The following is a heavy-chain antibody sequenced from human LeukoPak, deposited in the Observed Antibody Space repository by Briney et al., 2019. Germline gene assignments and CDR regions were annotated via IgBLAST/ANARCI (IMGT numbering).Heavy chain of an antibody. V-gene: IGHV3-30*02. CDR2: IRYHGSDK. D-gene: IGHD3-22*01. Sequence: GGSLRLSCAASEFSVGSNYMTWVRQAPGKGLEWVAFIRYHGSDKYYADSVKDRFTISRDNSKNTLYLQMNSLRAEDTAVYYCAKKWSGDYDSSGVNDAFDIWGQGTMVTVSS. CDR3: AKKWSGDYDSSGVNDAFDI. CDR1: EFSVGSNY. J-gene: IGHJ3*02.